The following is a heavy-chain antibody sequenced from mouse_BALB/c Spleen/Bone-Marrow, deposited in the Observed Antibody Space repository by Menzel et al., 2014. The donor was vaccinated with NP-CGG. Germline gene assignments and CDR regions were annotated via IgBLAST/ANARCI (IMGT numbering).Heavy chain of an antibody. CDR1: GYAFTNYL. CDR2: INPGSGGT. D-gene: IGHD2-4*01. CDR3: ARDGDYDEGYAMDY. Sequence: VQGVESGAELVRPGTSVKVSCKASGYAFTNYLIDWVKQRPGQGLEWIGVINPGSGGTNYNEKFKGKATLTADKSSSTAYMQLSSLTSDDSAVYFCARDGDYDEGYAMDYWGQGTSVTVSS. J-gene: IGHJ4*01. V-gene: IGHV1-54*01.